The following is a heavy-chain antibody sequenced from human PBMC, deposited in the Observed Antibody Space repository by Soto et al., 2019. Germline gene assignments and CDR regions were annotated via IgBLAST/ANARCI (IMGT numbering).Heavy chain of an antibody. CDR3: ARGYECAFDF. D-gene: IGHD2-15*01. Sequence: QVQLVQSEAEVKKPGASLRLSCKASGYTITANAMHWVRQAPGRRLEWLGWILHGKGDTKYSQNFQARVTINRDTSSSTVYMELSSVGFEDTAIYYCARGYECAFDFCGQGTSVTVSS. J-gene: IGHJ3*01. V-gene: IGHV1-3*01. CDR2: ILHGKGDT. CDR1: GYTITANA.